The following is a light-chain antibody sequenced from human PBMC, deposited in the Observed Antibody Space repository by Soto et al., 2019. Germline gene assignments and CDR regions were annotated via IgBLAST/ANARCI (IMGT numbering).Light chain of an antibody. V-gene: IGKV1-9*01. J-gene: IGKJ1*01. CDR3: QQLDSNPPWT. CDR2: LAS. CDR1: QTIDNY. Sequence: IQLTQSPSSLSASVGDTVTISCRASQTIDNYLAWYQQYPGSAPKLLIYLASTLQSGVPSRFSGSGSGTDFTLTITSLQPEDFGTYYCQQLDSNPPWTFGQGTRVEIK.